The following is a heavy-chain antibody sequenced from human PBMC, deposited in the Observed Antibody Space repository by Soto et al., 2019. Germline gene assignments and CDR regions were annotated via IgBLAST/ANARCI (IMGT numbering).Heavy chain of an antibody. J-gene: IGHJ5*02. CDR1: GGSIXXGXYX. CDR3: XXXXXXXXXXWFDT. V-gene: IGHV4-31*01. Sequence: QVQLQESGPGLVKPSQTLSLTCTVSGGSIXXGXYXXXWIRQHPGKGLEWIGYIYYSGSTYYNPXXXXXXXXXXXXXXXXXXXXXXXXXXXXXXXXXXXXXXXXXXXXWFDTWGQGTLVTVSS. CDR2: IYYSGST.